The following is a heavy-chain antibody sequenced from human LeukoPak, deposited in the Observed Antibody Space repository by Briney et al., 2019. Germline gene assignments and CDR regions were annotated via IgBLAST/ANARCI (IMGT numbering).Heavy chain of an antibody. CDR3: ARWRQSSTWYWLDP. D-gene: IGHD6-13*01. J-gene: IGHJ5*02. CDR1: GFTLSSHW. V-gene: IGHV3-7*01. Sequence: PGGSLRLSCAASGFTLSSHWMGWNRQAPGKGLEWVANIRQDGGETYYVDSVKGRFTISRDNAKNSLYLQMNSLRVEETAMYYCARWRQSSTWYWLDPWGQGTLVTVSP. CDR2: IRQDGGET.